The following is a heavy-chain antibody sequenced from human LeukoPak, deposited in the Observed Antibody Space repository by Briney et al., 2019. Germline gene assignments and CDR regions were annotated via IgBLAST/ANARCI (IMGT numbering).Heavy chain of an antibody. Sequence: GGSLRLSCAASGFTFSDYYMSWIRQAPGKGLEWVSAISGSGGSTYYADSVKGRFTISRDNSKNTLYLQMNSLRAEDTAVYYCAKAEIPTYYDILTGYYMFGPAPEDWGQGTLVTVSS. J-gene: IGHJ4*02. D-gene: IGHD3-9*01. CDR3: AKAEIPTYYDILTGYYMFGPAPED. CDR1: GFTFSDYY. CDR2: ISGSGGST. V-gene: IGHV3-23*01.